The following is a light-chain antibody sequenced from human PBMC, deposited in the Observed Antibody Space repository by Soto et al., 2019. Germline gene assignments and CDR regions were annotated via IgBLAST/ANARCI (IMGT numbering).Light chain of an antibody. V-gene: IGKV3-11*01. Sequence: EVVLTQSPATLSLSPGERATLSCRASQSVRSYLAWYQQKPGQAPRLLIYDASNRATGIPARFSGSGSATDFTLTISSLEPEDFAVYYCQQYNSYPWTFGQGTKVEIK. J-gene: IGKJ1*01. CDR1: QSVRSY. CDR3: QQYNSYPWT. CDR2: DAS.